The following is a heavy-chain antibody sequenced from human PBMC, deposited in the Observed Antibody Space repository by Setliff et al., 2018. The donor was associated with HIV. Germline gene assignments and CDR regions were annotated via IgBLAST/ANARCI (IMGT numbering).Heavy chain of an antibody. J-gene: IGHJ4*02. Sequence: SETLSLTCTVSGGSISTATFYWNWIRQSPGKGFEWIGYIYSTGSTNYNPSLQSRVSISMDASKNKFSLKVTSVTSADTAVYYCAKGAGFYGDYTFDYWGQGHLVTVSS. CDR2: IYSTGST. CDR1: GGSISTATFY. CDR3: AKGAGFYGDYTFDY. D-gene: IGHD4-17*01. V-gene: IGHV4-61*01.